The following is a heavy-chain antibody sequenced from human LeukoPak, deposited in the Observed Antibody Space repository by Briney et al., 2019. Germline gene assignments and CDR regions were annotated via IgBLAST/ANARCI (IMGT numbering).Heavy chain of an antibody. D-gene: IGHD3-16*02. CDR3: ARSHTPYRTFDP. J-gene: IGHJ5*02. Sequence: ASVKVSCKASGYTFTSYDINWVRQATGQGLEWMGWMNPNSGNTDYAQKFQGRVTMTRNTSISTAYMELSSLRSEDTAVYYCARSHTPYRTFDPWGQGTLVTVSS. V-gene: IGHV1-8*01. CDR1: GYTFTSYD. CDR2: MNPNSGNT.